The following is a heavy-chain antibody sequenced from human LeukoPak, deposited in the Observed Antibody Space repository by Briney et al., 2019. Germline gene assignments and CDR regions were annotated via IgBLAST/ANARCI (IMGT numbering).Heavy chain of an antibody. J-gene: IGHJ3*02. CDR3: ASLGGIAVADAFDI. V-gene: IGHV3-9*01. D-gene: IGHD6-19*01. CDR1: GFTFDDYA. Sequence: GGSLRLSCAASGFTFDDYAMHWVRQAPGKGLEWVSGISWNSGSIGYADSVKGRFTNSRDNAKNSLYLQMNSLRAEDTALYYCASLGGIAVADAFDIWGQGTMVTVSS. CDR2: ISWNSGSI.